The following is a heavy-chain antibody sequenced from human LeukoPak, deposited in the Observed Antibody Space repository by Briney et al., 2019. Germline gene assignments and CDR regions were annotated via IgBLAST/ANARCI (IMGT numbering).Heavy chain of an antibody. Sequence: SETPSLTCTVSGGSVSSGSCYWSWIRQPPGKGLEWIGYIYYSGSTNYNPSLKSRVTISVDTSKNQFSLKLSSVTAADTAVYYCARSLGGATIDYWGQGTLVTVSS. CDR3: ARSLGGATIDY. CDR1: GGSVSSGSCY. D-gene: IGHD1-26*01. CDR2: IYYSGST. J-gene: IGHJ4*02. V-gene: IGHV4-61*01.